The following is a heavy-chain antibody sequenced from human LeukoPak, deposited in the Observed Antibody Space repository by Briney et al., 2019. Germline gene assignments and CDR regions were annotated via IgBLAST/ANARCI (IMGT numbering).Heavy chain of an antibody. V-gene: IGHV3-48*03. CDR1: GFTFSSYE. Sequence: PGGSLRLSCAASGFTFSSYEMNWVRQVPGKGLEWVSYISSSGSTIYYADSVKGRFTISRDNAKNSLYLQMNSLRAEDTAVYYCARDAPGYCSSTSCYAPFDYWGQGTLVTVSS. CDR2: ISSSGSTI. CDR3: ARDAPGYCSSTSCYAPFDY. J-gene: IGHJ4*02. D-gene: IGHD2-2*01.